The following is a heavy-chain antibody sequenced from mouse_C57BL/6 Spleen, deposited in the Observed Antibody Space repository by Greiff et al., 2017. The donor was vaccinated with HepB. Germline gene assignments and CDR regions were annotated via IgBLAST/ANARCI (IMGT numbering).Heavy chain of an antibody. J-gene: IGHJ3*01. CDR2: IDPENGDT. V-gene: IGHV14-4*01. Sequence: EVQLQQSGAELVRPGASVKLSCTASGFNIKDDYMHWVKQRPEQGLEWIGWIDPENGDTEYASKFQGKATITADTSSNTAYLQLSSLTSEDTAVYYCTTYGSSPWLAYWGQGTLVTVSA. D-gene: IGHD1-1*01. CDR1: GFNIKDDY. CDR3: TTYGSSPWLAY.